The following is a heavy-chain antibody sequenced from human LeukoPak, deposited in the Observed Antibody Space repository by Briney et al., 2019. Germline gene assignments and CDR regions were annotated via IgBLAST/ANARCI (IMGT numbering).Heavy chain of an antibody. CDR2: TNHSGST. CDR3: ARGQGSSSWYVY. J-gene: IGHJ4*02. D-gene: IGHD6-13*01. V-gene: IGHV4-34*01. CDR1: GGSFSGYY. Sequence: PSETLSLTCAVYGGSFSGYYWSWIRQPPGKGLEWIGETNHSGSTNYNPSLKSRVTISVDTSKNQFSLKLSSVTAADTAVYYCARGQGSSSWYVYWGQGTLVTVSS.